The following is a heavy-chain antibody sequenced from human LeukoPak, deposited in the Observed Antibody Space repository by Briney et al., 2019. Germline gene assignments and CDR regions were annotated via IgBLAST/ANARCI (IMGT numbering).Heavy chain of an antibody. J-gene: IGHJ5*02. CDR3: ARDGSGSYYGWFDP. CDR2: INPNSGGA. D-gene: IGHD1-26*01. V-gene: IGHV1-2*02. Sequence: ASVKVSCKASGYTFTGYYMHWVRQAPGQGLEWMGWINPNSGGANYEQKFQGRVTMTRDTSISTAYMELSGPRSDDTAVYYCARDGSGSYYGWFDPWGQGTLVTVSS. CDR1: GYTFTGYY.